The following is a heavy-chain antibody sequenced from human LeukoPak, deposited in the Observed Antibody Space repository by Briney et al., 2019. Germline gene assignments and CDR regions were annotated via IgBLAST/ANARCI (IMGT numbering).Heavy chain of an antibody. CDR1: GFTFTTYS. D-gene: IGHD6-19*01. V-gene: IGHV3-23*01. J-gene: IGHJ4*02. CDR2: ITGSGGRT. CDR3: ARVGAVAAVDY. Sequence: GGSLRLSCAASGFTFTTYSMTRVRQAPGKGLEWVSAITGSGGRTYYADSVKGRFTISRDNSKNTLYLQMNGLRAEDTAMYYCARVGAVAAVDYWGQGTLVTVSS.